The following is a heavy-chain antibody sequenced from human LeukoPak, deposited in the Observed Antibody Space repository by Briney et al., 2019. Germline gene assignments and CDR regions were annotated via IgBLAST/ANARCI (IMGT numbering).Heavy chain of an antibody. CDR1: GFAFSSYW. CDR2: IKQDGSEK. CDR3: ARDKTDSSGWFSYYYYMDV. D-gene: IGHD6-19*01. Sequence: RPGGSLRLSCVASGFAFSSYWMNWVRQAPGKGLEWVANIKQDGSEKYYVDSVKGRFTISRDNAKNSLYLQMNSLRAEDTAVYYCARDKTDSSGWFSYYYYMDVWGKGTTVTVSS. V-gene: IGHV3-7*01. J-gene: IGHJ6*03.